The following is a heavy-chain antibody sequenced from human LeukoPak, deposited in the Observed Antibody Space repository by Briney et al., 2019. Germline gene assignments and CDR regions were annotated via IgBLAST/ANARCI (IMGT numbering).Heavy chain of an antibody. V-gene: IGHV1-46*01. Sequence: ASVKVSCKASGYTFTTYYVHWVRQAPGQGLEWMGIINPSGGSTTYAQKFRGRLTMTRDMSTSTVYMELSSLRSEDTAVYYCARDQITMVRGVIARSTDYYHYYYMDVWGKGTTVTVSS. CDR1: GYTFTTYY. CDR2: INPSGGST. CDR3: ARDQITMVRGVIARSTDYYHYYYMDV. D-gene: IGHD3-10*01. J-gene: IGHJ6*03.